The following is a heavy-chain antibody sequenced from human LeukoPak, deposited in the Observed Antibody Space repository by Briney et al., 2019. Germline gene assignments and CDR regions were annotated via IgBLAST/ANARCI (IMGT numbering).Heavy chain of an antibody. CDR2: ISYDGSNK. CDR1: GFTFSSYA. J-gene: IGHJ4*02. Sequence: GGSLRLSCAASGFTFSSYAMHWVRQAPGKGLEWVTLISYDGSNKYYADSVKGRFTISRDNSKNTLYLQMNSLRAEDTAVYYCAKPSRYYYDSSDFDYWGQGTLVTVSS. CDR3: AKPSRYYYDSSDFDY. D-gene: IGHD3-22*01. V-gene: IGHV3-30-3*02.